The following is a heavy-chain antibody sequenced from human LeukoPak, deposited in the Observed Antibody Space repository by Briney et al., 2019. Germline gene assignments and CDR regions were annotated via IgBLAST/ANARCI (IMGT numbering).Heavy chain of an antibody. CDR1: GYSISSGYY. Sequence: PSETLSLTCAVSGYSISSGYYWGWIRQPPGKGLEWIGSIYHSGSTYYNPSLKSRVTISVDTSKNQFSLKLSSVTAADTAVYYCARGRGSPYQLLSPNWFGPWGQGTLVTVSS. CDR3: ARGRGSPYQLLSPNWFGP. D-gene: IGHD2-2*01. CDR2: IYHSGST. J-gene: IGHJ5*02. V-gene: IGHV4-38-2*01.